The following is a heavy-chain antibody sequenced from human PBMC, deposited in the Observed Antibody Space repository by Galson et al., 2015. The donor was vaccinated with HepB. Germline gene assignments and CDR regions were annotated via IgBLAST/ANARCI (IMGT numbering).Heavy chain of an antibody. CDR1: GFTFSSYS. Sequence: SLRLSCAASGFTFSSYSMNRVRQAPGKGLEWVSSISSSSSYIYYADSVKGRFTISRDNAKNSLYLQMNSLRAEDTAVYYCARLEGDDFWSGWPQPAMDVWGKGTTVTVSS. D-gene: IGHD3-3*01. J-gene: IGHJ6*03. CDR3: ARLEGDDFWSGWPQPAMDV. V-gene: IGHV3-21*01. CDR2: ISSSSSYI.